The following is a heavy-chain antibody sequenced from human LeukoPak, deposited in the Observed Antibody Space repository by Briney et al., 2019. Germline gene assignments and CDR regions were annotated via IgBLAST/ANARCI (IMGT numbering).Heavy chain of an antibody. V-gene: IGHV3-23*01. CDR3: AKHRYYYDSSGMVY. CDR1: GFTFSSYA. CDR2: ISGSGGST. Sequence: PGGSLRLSCAASGFTFSSYAMSWVRQAPGKGLEWVSAISGSGGSTYYADSVKGRFTISRDNSKNTLYLQMNSLRAEDTAVYYCAKHRYYYDSSGMVYWGQGTLVTVSS. D-gene: IGHD3-22*01. J-gene: IGHJ4*02.